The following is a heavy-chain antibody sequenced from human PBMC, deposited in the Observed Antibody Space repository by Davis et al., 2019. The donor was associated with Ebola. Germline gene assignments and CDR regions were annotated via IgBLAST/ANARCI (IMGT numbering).Heavy chain of an antibody. V-gene: IGHV4-4*02. Sequence: SETLSLTCAVSGGSISSSNWWSWVRQPPGKGLAWIGEIYHSGSTNYNPSLKSRVTISVDKSKNQFSLKLSSVTAADTAVYYCARAEFLEWSELDYWGQGTLVTVSS. CDR1: GGSISSSNW. J-gene: IGHJ4*02. CDR3: ARAEFLEWSELDY. CDR2: IYHSGST. D-gene: IGHD3-3*01.